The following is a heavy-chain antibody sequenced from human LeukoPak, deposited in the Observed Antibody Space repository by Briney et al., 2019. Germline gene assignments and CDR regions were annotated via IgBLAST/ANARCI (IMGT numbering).Heavy chain of an antibody. Sequence: GGSLRLSCAASGFTFSSYGMHWVRQAPGKGLEWVAVIWYDGSDKYYADPVKGRFTISRDNSKNTLYLQMNSLRAEDTAVYYCARDISIAIGDYYYGMDVWGQGTTVTVSS. V-gene: IGHV3-33*01. J-gene: IGHJ6*02. D-gene: IGHD3-10*01. CDR1: GFTFSSYG. CDR2: IWYDGSDK. CDR3: ARDISIAIGDYYYGMDV.